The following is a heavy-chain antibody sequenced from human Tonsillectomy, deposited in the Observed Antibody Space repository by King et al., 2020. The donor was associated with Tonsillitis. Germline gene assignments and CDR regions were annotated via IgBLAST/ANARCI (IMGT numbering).Heavy chain of an antibody. CDR1: GYTSTIYG. V-gene: IGHV1-18*01. CDR3: SXGXXDXXXDYVGHY. J-gene: IGHJ4*01. D-gene: IGHD4-17*01. CDR2: ISADNGDT. Sequence: VQLVESGAEVKKPGASVKVSCKAXGYTSTIYGVSWVRQAPGQGLEWVGRISADNGDTHYARKFRGRVILXTDTSPSTVXMELRILRSDDTAVYYCSXGXXDXXXDYVGHYWGXXAXVTVSS.